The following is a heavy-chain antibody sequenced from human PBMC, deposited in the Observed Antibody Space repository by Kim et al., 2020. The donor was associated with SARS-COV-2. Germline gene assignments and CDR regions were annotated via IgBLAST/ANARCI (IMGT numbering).Heavy chain of an antibody. J-gene: IGHJ6*02. CDR1: GGTFSSYA. V-gene: IGHV1-69*13. CDR2: IIPIFGTA. Sequence: SVKVSCKASGGTFSSYAISWVRQAPGQGLEWMGGIIPIFGTANYAQKFQGRVTITADESTSTAYMELSSLRSEDTAVYYCASTTSGVVGVPSDLLGGMDVGGQGTTVTVSS. CDR3: ASTTSGVVGVPSDLLGGMDV. D-gene: IGHD2-15*01.